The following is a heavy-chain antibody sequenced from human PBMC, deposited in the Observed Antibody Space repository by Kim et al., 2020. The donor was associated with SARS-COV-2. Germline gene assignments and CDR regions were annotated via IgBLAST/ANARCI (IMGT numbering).Heavy chain of an antibody. CDR1: GFTFSDYY. CDR3: ARGGVRELVGY. V-gene: IGHV3-11*06. J-gene: IGHJ4*02. Sequence: GGSLRLSCAASGFTFSDYYMSWIRQAPGKGLEWVSYISSSSSYTNYADSVKGRFTISRDNAKNSLYLQMNSLRAEDTAVYYCARGGVRELVGYWGQGTLVTVSS. CDR2: ISSSSSYT. D-gene: IGHD1-26*01.